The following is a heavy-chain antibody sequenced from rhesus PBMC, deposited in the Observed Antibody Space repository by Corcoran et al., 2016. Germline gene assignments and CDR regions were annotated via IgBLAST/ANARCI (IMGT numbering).Heavy chain of an antibody. D-gene: IGHD4-29*01. CDR1: GGSISGYYY. CDR2: IYSNREST. V-gene: IGHV4S12*01. J-gene: IGHJ5-1*01. CDR3: ARERTTAS. Sequence: QVQLQESGPGVVKPSETLSLTSAVSGGSISGYYYWSWIRQPPGKGGEWIGSIYSNRESTNYNPSLKSRVTISKDTSKNQFSLKLSSVTATDTAVYYCARERTTASWGPGVLVTVSS.